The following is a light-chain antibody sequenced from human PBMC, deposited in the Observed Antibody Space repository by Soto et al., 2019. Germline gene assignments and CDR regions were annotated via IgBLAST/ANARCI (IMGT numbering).Light chain of an antibody. J-gene: IGLJ2*01. Sequence: QTVVTQPSSLSASPGASASLTCTLRSGINVGTYRIYWYQQKPGSPPQYLLRYKSDSDKQQGSGVPSRFSGSKDASANAGTLLISGLQSEDEADYYCMIWHSSAWVFGGGTQLTVL. CDR2: YKSDSDK. V-gene: IGLV5-45*03. CDR1: SGINVGTYR. CDR3: MIWHSSAWV.